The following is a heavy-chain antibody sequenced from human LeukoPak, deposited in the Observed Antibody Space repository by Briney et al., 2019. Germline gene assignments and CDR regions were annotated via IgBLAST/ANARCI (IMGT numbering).Heavy chain of an antibody. CDR3: AKTVHDSSGYYYVPTSYYFDY. CDR2: ISGSGGST. J-gene: IGHJ4*02. CDR1: GFTFSSYA. Sequence: EASLRLSCAASGFTFSSYAMSWVRQAPGKGLEWVSAISGSGGSTYYADSVKGRFTITRDNSKNTLYLQMNSLRAEDTVVYYCAKTVHDSSGYYYVPTSYYFDYWGQGTLVTVSS. V-gene: IGHV3-23*01. D-gene: IGHD3-22*01.